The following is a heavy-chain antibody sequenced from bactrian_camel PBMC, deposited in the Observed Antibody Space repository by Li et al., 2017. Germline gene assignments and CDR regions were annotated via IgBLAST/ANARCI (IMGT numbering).Heavy chain of an antibody. J-gene: IGHJ6*01. CDR3: AATSYGLILSCSAALADFGY. Sequence: DVQLVESGGGSALAGGSVRLSCAASGYTFNTYSWFRQAPGQEREGVAAIDTGDGSTYYLNSVEGRFTISHDNAKNTLYLQMNSLKPEDTAMYYCAATSYGLILSCSAALADFGYWGQGTQVTVS. D-gene: IGHD3*01. CDR1: GYTFNTY. CDR2: IDTGDGST. V-gene: IGHV3S31*01.